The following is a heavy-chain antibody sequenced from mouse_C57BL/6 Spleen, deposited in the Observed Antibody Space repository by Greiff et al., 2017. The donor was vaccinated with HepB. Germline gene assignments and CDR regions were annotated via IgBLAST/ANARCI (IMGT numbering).Heavy chain of an antibody. V-gene: IGHV3-6*01. CDR1: GYSITSGYY. J-gene: IGHJ2*01. CDR2: ISYDGSN. D-gene: IGHD1-1*01. CDR3: ASRGTTVAPYLDY. Sequence: EVQLQESGPGLVKPSQSLSLTCSVTGYSITSGYYWNWIRQFPGNKLEWMGYISYDGSNNYNPSLKNRISITRDTSKNQFFLKLNSVTTEDTATYYCASRGTTVAPYLDYWGQGTTLTVSS.